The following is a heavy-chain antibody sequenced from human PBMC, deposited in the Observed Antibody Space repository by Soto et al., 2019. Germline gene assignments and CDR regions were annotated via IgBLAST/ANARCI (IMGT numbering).Heavy chain of an antibody. D-gene: IGHD5-12*01. V-gene: IGHV3-48*01. CDR3: ARGGIGYLQYYYMDV. CDR2: ISSSSSTI. J-gene: IGHJ6*03. Sequence: GGSLRLSCAASGFTFSSYSMNWVRQAPGKGLEWVSYISSSSSTIYYADSVKGRFTISRDNAKNSLYLQMNSLRAEDTAVYYCARGGIGYLQYYYMDVWGKGTTVTVSS. CDR1: GFTFSSYS.